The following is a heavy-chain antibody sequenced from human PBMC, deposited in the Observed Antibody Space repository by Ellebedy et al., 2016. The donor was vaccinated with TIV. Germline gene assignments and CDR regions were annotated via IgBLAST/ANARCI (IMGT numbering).Heavy chain of an antibody. Sequence: ASVKVSCKVSGYTLTELSMHWVRQAPGKGLEWMGGFDPEDGETIYAQKFQGRVTMTEDTSTDTAYMELSSLRSEDTAVYYCATSKITMVRGVPPYYYYYGMDVWGQGTTVTVSS. V-gene: IGHV1-24*01. J-gene: IGHJ6*02. D-gene: IGHD3-10*01. CDR3: ATSKITMVRGVPPYYYYYGMDV. CDR1: GYTLTELS. CDR2: FDPEDGET.